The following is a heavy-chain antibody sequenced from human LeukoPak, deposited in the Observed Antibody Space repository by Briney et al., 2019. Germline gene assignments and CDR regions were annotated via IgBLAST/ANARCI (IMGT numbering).Heavy chain of an antibody. CDR2: IYYSGST. V-gene: IGHV4-39*01. CDR1: GGSISSSSYY. Sequence: SETLSLTCTVSGGSISSSSYYWGWIRQPPGKGLEWIGSIYYSGSTYYNPSLKSRVTISVDTSKNQFSLKLSSVTAADTAVYYCARMPVRKVGANPTFDYWGQGTLVTVSS. J-gene: IGHJ4*02. D-gene: IGHD1-26*01. CDR3: ARMPVRKVGANPTFDY.